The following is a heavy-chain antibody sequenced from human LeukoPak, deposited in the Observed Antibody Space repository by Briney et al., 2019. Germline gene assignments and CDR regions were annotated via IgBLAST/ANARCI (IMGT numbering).Heavy chain of an antibody. J-gene: IGHJ4*02. V-gene: IGHV4-30-2*01. D-gene: IGHD6-13*01. CDR3: ARVGYSSSWVPCFDY. CDR1: GGPISSGGYY. Sequence: SETLSLTCTVSGGPISSGGYYWSWIRQPPGKGLEWIGYIYHSGSTYYNPSLKSRVTISVDRSKNQFSLKLSSVTAADTAVYYCARVGYSSSWVPCFDYWGQGTLVTVSS. CDR2: IYHSGST.